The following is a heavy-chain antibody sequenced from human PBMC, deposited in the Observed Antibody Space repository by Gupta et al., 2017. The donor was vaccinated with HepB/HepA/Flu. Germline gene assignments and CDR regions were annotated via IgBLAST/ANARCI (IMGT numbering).Heavy chain of an antibody. Sequence: QVQLQESGPGLVKPSETLSLICSVSGVPIRTNYWAWIRQSPGKGLEWIGILHHSARTSITPSLKSRVSMPIDTSRNQFSLRLSSVTAADTAVYYCARRASSSEFTGTWVFDFWGQGALVTVS. D-gene: IGHD1-1*01. CDR3: ARRASSSEFTGTWVFDF. J-gene: IGHJ4*02. CDR1: GVPIRTNY. V-gene: IGHV4-59*08. CDR2: LHHSART.